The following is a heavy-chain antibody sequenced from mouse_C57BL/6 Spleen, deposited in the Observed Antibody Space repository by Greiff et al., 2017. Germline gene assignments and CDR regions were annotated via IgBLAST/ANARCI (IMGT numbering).Heavy chain of an antibody. D-gene: IGHD2-2*01. Sequence: VQLQQSGAELARPGASVQLSCKASGYTFTSYGISWVKQRTGQGLEWIGEIYPRSGNTYYNEKFKGKATLTADKSSSTAYMELRSLTSEDSAVYFCARGGLEAWFAYWGQGTLVTVSA. CDR2: IYPRSGNT. CDR1: GYTFTSYG. J-gene: IGHJ3*01. V-gene: IGHV1-81*01. CDR3: ARGGLEAWFAY.